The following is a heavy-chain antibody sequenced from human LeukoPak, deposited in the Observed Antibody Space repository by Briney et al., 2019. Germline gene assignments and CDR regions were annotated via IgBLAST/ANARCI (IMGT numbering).Heavy chain of an antibody. CDR2: INIGGTNT. J-gene: IGHJ5*02. V-gene: IGHV3-11*01. CDR3: ATDGAGFDT. Sequence: GGSLRLSCAASGFTFNDYYMSWIRQAPGKGLEWISYINIGGTNTHYADSVKGRFTISRDNAKKSLYLEMNNLRAEDTAVYYCATDGAGFDTWGQGVLVTVSS. CDR1: GFTFNDYY.